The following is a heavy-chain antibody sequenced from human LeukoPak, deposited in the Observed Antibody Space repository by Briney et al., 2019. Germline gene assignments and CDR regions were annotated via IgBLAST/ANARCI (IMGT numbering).Heavy chain of an antibody. CDR2: IYYSGST. V-gene: IGHV4-61*05. Sequence: SETLSLTCTVSGGSISSTNYYWGWIRQPPGKGLEWIGYIYYSGSTNYNPSLKSRVTMSVDTSKNQFSLKLSSVTAADTAVYYCARDSNAFDIWGQGTMVTVSS. CDR1: GGSISSTNYY. J-gene: IGHJ3*02. D-gene: IGHD3-22*01. CDR3: ARDSNAFDI.